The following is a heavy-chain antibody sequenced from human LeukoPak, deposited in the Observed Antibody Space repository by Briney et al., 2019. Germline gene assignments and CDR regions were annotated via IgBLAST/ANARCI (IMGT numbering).Heavy chain of an antibody. CDR1: GFTFDDYA. CDR2: ISWNSGSI. V-gene: IGHV3-9*01. D-gene: IGHD3-3*01. Sequence: PGRSLRLSCAASGFTFDDYAMHWVRQAPGKGLEWVSGISWNSGSIGYADSVKGRFTISRDNAKNSLYLQMNSLRAEDTALYYCAKGLWKWGQGTLVNVSS. J-gene: IGHJ4*02. CDR3: AKGLWK.